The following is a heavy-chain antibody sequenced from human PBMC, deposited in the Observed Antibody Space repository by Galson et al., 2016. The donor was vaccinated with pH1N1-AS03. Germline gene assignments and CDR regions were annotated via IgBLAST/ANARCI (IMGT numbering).Heavy chain of an antibody. V-gene: IGHV3-23*01. CDR2: INGNGGTT. J-gene: IGHJ6*02. Sequence: SLRLSCAASGFTFNSYHMSWVRQAPGKGLEWVSGINGNGGTTYYAGSVKGRFTISRDNAKNSLYLQMNSLRAEDTAVYYCARVPYSYGMDVWGQGTTVTVSS. CDR3: ARVPYSYGMDV. CDR1: GFTFNSYH.